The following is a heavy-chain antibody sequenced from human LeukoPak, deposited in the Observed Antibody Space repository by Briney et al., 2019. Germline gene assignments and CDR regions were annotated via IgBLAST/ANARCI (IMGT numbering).Heavy chain of an antibody. V-gene: IGHV4-39*01. Sequence: SETLSLTCTVSGGFISSSSYYWGWIRQPPGKGLEWIGSIYYSGSTYYNPSLKSRVTISVDTSKNQFSLKLSSVTAADTAVYYCARGRFLEWLFSGWFDPWGQGTLVTVSS. CDR1: GGFISSSSYY. D-gene: IGHD3-3*01. J-gene: IGHJ5*02. CDR2: IYYSGST. CDR3: ARGRFLEWLFSGWFDP.